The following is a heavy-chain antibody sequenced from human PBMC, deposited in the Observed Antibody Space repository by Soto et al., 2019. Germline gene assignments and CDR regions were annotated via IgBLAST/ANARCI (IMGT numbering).Heavy chain of an antibody. D-gene: IGHD3-16*01. Sequence: PGGSLRLSCAASGFTFSDYYMSWIRQAPGKGLEWVSYISSSGSTIYYADSVKGRFTISRDNAKNSLYLQMNSLRAEDTAVYYCARVNEAGGIKFPGWLNSYYFDYWGQGTLVTVSS. V-gene: IGHV3-11*01. J-gene: IGHJ4*02. CDR1: GFTFSDYY. CDR3: ARVNEAGGIKFPGWLNSYYFDY. CDR2: ISSSGSTI.